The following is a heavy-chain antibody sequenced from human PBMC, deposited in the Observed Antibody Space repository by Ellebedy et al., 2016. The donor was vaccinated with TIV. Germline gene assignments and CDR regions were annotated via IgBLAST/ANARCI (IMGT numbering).Heavy chain of an antibody. CDR3: ARGASSGWYGYYFDH. V-gene: IGHV3-69-1*02. J-gene: IGHJ4*02. D-gene: IGHD6-19*01. CDR2: ISSSSPI. Sequence: ETLSLTCAASGFTFSDYYMNWIRQAPGKGLEWVSYISSSSPIYYADSVKGRFTVSRDNAKNSLDLQMNSLRVDDTAVYFCARGASSGWYGYYFDHWGQGALVTVSA. CDR1: GFTFSDYY.